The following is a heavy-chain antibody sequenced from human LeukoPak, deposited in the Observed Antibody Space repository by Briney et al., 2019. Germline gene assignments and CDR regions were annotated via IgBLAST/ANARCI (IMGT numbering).Heavy chain of an antibody. V-gene: IGHV3-21*01. CDR3: ARGQWPDY. J-gene: IGHJ4*02. CDR2: ITSSSSYI. D-gene: IGHD6-19*01. Sequence: PGGSLRLSCSASGFTFSSYAMHWVRQAPGKGLEWVSSITSSSSYIAYSDSVKGRFTISRDNAKNSLYLQMNSLRAEDTAVFYCARGQWPDYWGQGTLLIVSS. CDR1: GFTFSSYA.